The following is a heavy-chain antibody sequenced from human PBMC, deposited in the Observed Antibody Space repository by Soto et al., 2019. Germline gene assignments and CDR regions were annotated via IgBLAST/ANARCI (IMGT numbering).Heavy chain of an antibody. CDR3: ARVKKSSGSGWTLLFDY. CDR2: INAGNGNT. Sequence: QVQLVQSGAGVKKPGASVKVSCKASGYTFTSYAMHWVRQAPGQRLEWMGWINAGNGNTKYSQKFQGRVTITRDTSASTAYMELSSLRSEDTAVYYCARVKKSSGSGWTLLFDYWGQGTLVTVSS. CDR1: GYTFTSYA. J-gene: IGHJ4*02. D-gene: IGHD6-19*01. V-gene: IGHV1-3*01.